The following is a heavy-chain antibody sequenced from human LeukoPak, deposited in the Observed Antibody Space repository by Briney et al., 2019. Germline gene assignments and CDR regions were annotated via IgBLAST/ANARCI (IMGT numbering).Heavy chain of an antibody. CDR3: AKAEPDLWFGELFRVCSDY. V-gene: IGHV3-23*01. CDR1: GFTFSSYG. J-gene: IGHJ4*02. Sequence: GGTLRLSCAASGFTFSSYGMSWVRQAPGKGLEWVSAISGSGGSTYYADSVKGRFTISRDNSKNTLYLQMNSLRAEDTAVYYCAKAEPDLWFGELFRVCSDYWGQGTLVTVSS. CDR2: ISGSGGST. D-gene: IGHD3-10*01.